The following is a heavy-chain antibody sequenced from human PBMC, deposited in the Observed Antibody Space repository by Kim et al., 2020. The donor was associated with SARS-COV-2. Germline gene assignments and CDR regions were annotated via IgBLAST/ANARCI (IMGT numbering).Heavy chain of an antibody. CDR2: INPNSGGT. V-gene: IGHV1-2*02. CDR1: GYTFTGYY. CDR3: ARDQYYYDSSGYLGDY. D-gene: IGHD3-22*01. J-gene: IGHJ4*02. Sequence: ASVKVSCKASGYTFTGYYMHWVRQAPGQGLEWMGWINPNSGGTNYAQKFQGRVTMTRDTSISTAYMELSRLRSDDTAVYYCARDQYYYDSSGYLGDYWGQGTLVTVSS.